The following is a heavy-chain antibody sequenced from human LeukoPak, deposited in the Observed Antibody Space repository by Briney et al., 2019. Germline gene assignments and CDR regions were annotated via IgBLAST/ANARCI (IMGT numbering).Heavy chain of an antibody. Sequence: PSETLSLTCTVSGGSISSGSYYWNWIRQPAGKGLEWIGRISTGGSNNYSPSLKSRVTISVDTSKNQFYMKLSSVTAADTAVYYCARDDNQAVATNWLDPWGQGTLVTVSS. D-gene: IGHD6-19*01. V-gene: IGHV4-61*02. CDR2: ISTGGSN. J-gene: IGHJ5*02. CDR3: ARDDNQAVATNWLDP. CDR1: GGSISSGSYY.